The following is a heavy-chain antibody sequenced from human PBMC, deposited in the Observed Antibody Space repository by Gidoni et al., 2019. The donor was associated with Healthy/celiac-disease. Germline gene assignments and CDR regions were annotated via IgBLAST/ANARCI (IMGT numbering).Heavy chain of an antibody. CDR3: AAVPPVTTHYYYYYGMDV. D-gene: IGHD4-17*01. Sequence: WVAVISYDGSNKYYADSVKGRFTISRDNSKNTLYLQMNSLRAEDTAVYYCAAVPPVTTHYYYYYGMDVWGQGTTVTVSS. CDR2: ISYDGSNK. J-gene: IGHJ6*02. V-gene: IGHV3-30*03.